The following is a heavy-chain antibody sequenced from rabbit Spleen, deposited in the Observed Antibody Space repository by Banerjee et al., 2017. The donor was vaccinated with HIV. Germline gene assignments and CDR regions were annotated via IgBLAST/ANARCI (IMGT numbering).Heavy chain of an antibody. Sequence: QSLEESGGGLVKPGGSLTLTCEASGFSFSDRDVMCWVRQAPGKGLEWIGYIEPIFGNTYSASWVNGRFTISSHNAQNTLYLQLSSLTAADTATYFCARRGHGNDYGLWGQGTLVTVS. V-gene: IGHV1S40*01. CDR3: ARRGHGNDYGL. J-gene: IGHJ4*01. CDR2: IEPIFGNT. D-gene: IGHD6-1*01. CDR1: GFSFSDRDV.